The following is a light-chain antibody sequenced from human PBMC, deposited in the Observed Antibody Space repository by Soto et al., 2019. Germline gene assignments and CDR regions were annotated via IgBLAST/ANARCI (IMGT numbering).Light chain of an antibody. J-gene: IGKJ2*01. CDR2: QVS. CDR1: RSLVNSDGNTF. CDR3: MQDSDWPFS. V-gene: IGKV2-30*01. Sequence: DAVMTQSPLSLPGTLGQPASISCRSSRSLVNSDGNTFLNWVQQRPGQSPRRLMYQVSKRDSGVPDRFSGSRSCTDFTLKITRVEAVDVRVYYCMQDSDWPFSFGQGN.